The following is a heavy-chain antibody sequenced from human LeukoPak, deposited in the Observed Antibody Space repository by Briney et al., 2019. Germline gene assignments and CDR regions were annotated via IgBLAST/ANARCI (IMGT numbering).Heavy chain of an antibody. V-gene: IGHV6-1*01. D-gene: IGHD5-24*01. CDR1: GDSFSSNSAA. CDR2: TYYMSKWYN. J-gene: IGHJ4*02. CDR3: ARVGAGMATAFDY. Sequence: SQTISLTCAISGDSFSSNSAAGNWIRKSPSRGLEWLGRTYYMSKWYNDYALSVKSRITINPDTSKNQSSLQLDSVTPEDTAVYFSARVGAGMATAFDYWGQGTLVTVSS.